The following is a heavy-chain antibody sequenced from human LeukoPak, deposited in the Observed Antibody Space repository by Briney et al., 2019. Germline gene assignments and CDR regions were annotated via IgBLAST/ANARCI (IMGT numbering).Heavy chain of an antibody. Sequence: PSETLSLTCAVYGGSFSGYYWSWIRQPPGKGLEWIGEINHSGSTNYNPSLKSRVTISVDTSKNQFSLKLSSVTAADTAVYYCARHGYYDFWSGSPSPYYYMDVWGRGTTVTVSS. CDR1: GGSFSGYY. CDR2: INHSGST. J-gene: IGHJ6*03. V-gene: IGHV4-34*01. D-gene: IGHD3-3*01. CDR3: ARHGYYDFWSGSPSPYYYMDV.